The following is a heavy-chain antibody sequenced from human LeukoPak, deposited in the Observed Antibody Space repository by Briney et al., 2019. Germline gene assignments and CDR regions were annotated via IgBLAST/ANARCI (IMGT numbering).Heavy chain of an antibody. CDR2: ISSSSSTI. J-gene: IGHJ4*02. V-gene: IGHV3-48*01. CDR1: GFTFSSYS. Sequence: GGSLRLSCAASGFTFSSYSMNWVRQAPGKGLEWVSYISSSSSTIYYADSVKGRFTISRDNAKNSLYLQMNSLRAEDTAVYYCAGFRVGATGIFDYWGQGTLVTVSS. D-gene: IGHD1-26*01. CDR3: AGFRVGATGIFDY.